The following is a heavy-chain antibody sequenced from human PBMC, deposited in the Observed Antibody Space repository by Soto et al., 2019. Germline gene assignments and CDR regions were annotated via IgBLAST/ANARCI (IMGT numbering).Heavy chain of an antibody. Sequence: PSETLSLTCTVSGGSISSGGYYWSWIRQHPGKGLEWIGYIYDNDSTYYNPSFKSRVTMSVDMSRNQFSLKLSSVTAADTAVYYCARHHMAATDMYFDYWGQGTPVTVSS. CDR3: ARHHMAATDMYFDY. J-gene: IGHJ4*02. CDR2: IYDNDST. V-gene: IGHV4-31*03. CDR1: GGSISSGGYY. D-gene: IGHD6-19*01.